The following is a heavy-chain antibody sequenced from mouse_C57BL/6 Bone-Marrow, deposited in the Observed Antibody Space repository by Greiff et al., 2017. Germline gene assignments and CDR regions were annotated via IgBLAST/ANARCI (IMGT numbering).Heavy chain of an antibody. CDR1: GYTFTSYG. CDR3: ARRPLYEYDGDYYAMDY. V-gene: IGHV1-81*01. J-gene: IGHJ4*01. D-gene: IGHD2-4*01. CDR2: IYPRSGNT. Sequence: VQLQQSGAELARPGASVKLSCKASGYTFTSYGISWVKQRTGQGLEWIGEIYPRSGNTYHNEKFKGKATLTADKSSSTAYMDLRSLTSEDSAVYFCARRPLYEYDGDYYAMDYWGQGTSVTVSS.